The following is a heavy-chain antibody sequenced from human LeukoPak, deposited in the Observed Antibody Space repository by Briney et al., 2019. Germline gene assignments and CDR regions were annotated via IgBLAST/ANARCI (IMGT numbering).Heavy chain of an antibody. CDR2: ISSSRSYI. V-gene: IGHV3-21*01. Sequence: PGGSLRLSCEGSGFTFSSYSMNWVRQAPGKGLEWVSFISSSRSYIYYADSVKGRFTISRDNAKNSLYLQMNSLRAEDTAVYYCARFIAAPYYFDYWGRGTLVTVSS. D-gene: IGHD6-13*01. CDR1: GFTFSSYS. CDR3: ARFIAAPYYFDY. J-gene: IGHJ4*02.